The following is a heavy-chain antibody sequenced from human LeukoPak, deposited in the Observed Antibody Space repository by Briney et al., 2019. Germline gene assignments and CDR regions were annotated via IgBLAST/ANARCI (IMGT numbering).Heavy chain of an antibody. V-gene: IGHV3-33*01. CDR1: GFTFSGYG. CDR2: IWYDGSNK. J-gene: IGHJ4*02. Sequence: PGGSLRLSCAASGFTFSGYGMHWVRQAPGKGLEWVAVIWYDGSNKYYADSVKGRFTISRDNSKNTLYLQMNSLRAEDTAVYYCAREYSSGWFFGYWGQGTLVTVSS. CDR3: AREYSSGWFFGY. D-gene: IGHD6-19*01.